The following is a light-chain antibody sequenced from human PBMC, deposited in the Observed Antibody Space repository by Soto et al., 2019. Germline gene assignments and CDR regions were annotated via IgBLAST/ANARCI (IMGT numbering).Light chain of an antibody. V-gene: IGLV1-47*02. CDR1: RSNIGSNL. CDR3: AAWDDSMSGVV. Sequence: QSAVTQPPSVSGTPGQRVTIFCSGRRSNIGSNLVYWYQQLPGTAHKLLIFSNDQRPSGVPDRFSGSRSGTSASLAISGLRSEDEGDYYCAAWDDSMSGVVFGGGTKLTVI. J-gene: IGLJ2*01. CDR2: SND.